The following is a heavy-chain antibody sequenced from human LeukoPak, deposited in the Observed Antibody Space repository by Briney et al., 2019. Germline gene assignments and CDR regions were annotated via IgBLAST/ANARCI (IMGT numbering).Heavy chain of an antibody. CDR3: ARDYGDWDY. CDR1: GFTFSSCS. CDR2: ISSSGSYI. D-gene: IGHD4-17*01. J-gene: IGHJ4*02. Sequence: AGSLRLSCAASGFTFSSCSMNWVRQAPGKGLEWVSSISSSGSYIYYADSVRGRFTISRDNAKNSLYLQMNSLRAEDTAVYYCARDYGDWDYWGQGTLVTVSS. V-gene: IGHV3-21*01.